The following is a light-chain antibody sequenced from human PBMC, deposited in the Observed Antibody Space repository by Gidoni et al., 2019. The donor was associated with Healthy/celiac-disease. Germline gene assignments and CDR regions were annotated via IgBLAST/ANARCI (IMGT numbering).Light chain of an antibody. CDR2: GAS. CDR3: QQYNNWPIT. CDR1: KSVSSN. V-gene: IGKV3-15*01. J-gene: IGKJ5*01. Sequence: EIVMTQSPATLSVSPGERATLSCRASKSVSSNLAWYQQKPGHAPRLLIYGASTRATGIPARFSCSGSGTEFTLTISSLQSEDFAVYYCQQYNNWPITFGQGTRLEIK.